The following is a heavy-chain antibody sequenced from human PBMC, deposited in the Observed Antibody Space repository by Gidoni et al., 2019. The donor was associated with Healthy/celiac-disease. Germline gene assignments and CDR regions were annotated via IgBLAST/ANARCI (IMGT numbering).Heavy chain of an antibody. CDR3: ARGPRDGYSPYYYYYYGMDV. Sequence: QVQLQQWGAGLLKPAETMSLTCAVDGGSFSGYYWSWIRQPPGKGLEWIGEINHSGSTNYNPSIKSRVTISVDTSKNLFSLKLSSVTAADTAVYYCARGPRDGYSPYYYYYYGMDVWGQGTTVTVSS. CDR2: INHSGST. J-gene: IGHJ6*02. D-gene: IGHD2-15*01. V-gene: IGHV4-34*01. CDR1: GGSFSGYY.